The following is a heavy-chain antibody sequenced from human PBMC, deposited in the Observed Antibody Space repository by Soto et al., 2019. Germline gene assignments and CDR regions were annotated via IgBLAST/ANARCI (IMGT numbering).Heavy chain of an antibody. V-gene: IGHV1-69*01. CDR1: GGTFSSYT. J-gene: IGHJ4*02. D-gene: IGHD1-26*01. CDR3: ARGYYSGSNPSSFDY. Sequence: QLQLVQSGAEVREPGSSVKVSCKASGGTFSSYTVIWVRQAPGQGFEWMGGITPTLNIAKYAEKFQGRVTITADESTSTVNMHLSSLRSEDTAVYFCARGYYSGSNPSSFDYWGQGTLVAVSS. CDR2: ITPTLNIA.